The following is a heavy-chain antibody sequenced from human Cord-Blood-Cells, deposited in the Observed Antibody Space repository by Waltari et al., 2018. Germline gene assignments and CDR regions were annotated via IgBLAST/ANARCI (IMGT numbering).Heavy chain of an antibody. CDR2: INSYSSIT. Sequence: VQLVESGGGLVQPGGSLRLSCAAPGFPFSSYWMHWVRQAPGKGLVWVSRINSYSSITSYADYVTGRLTTARRNAHHTPYLQMNSLRTEDTAVSDCARDCCSGGCCYDAFVIWRQRTMVTLAS. CDR1: GFPFSSYW. V-gene: IGHV3-74*01. J-gene: IGHJ3*02. D-gene: IGHD2-15*01. CDR3: ARDCCSGGCCYDAFVI.